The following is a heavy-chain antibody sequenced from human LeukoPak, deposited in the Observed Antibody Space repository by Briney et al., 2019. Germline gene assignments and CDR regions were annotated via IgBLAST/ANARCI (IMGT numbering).Heavy chain of an antibody. CDR3: ARGSYNYYDSSGYYYDDAFDI. V-gene: IGHV1-18*01. CDR1: GYTFTSYG. CDR2: ISAYNGNT. J-gene: IGHJ3*02. D-gene: IGHD3-22*01. Sequence: GASVKVSCKASGYTFTSYGISWVRQAPGQGLEWMGWISAYNGNTNYAQKFQGRVTMTRNTSISTAYMELSSLRSEDTAVYYCARGSYNYYDSSGYYYDDAFDIWGQGTMVTVSS.